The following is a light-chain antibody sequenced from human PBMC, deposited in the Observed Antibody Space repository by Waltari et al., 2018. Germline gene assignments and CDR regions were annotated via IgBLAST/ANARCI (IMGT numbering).Light chain of an antibody. Sequence: QSALTQPASVSGSPGQSITISCTGTSSDVGAYNYVSWYQQHPGKVPQLMIYEVTNRPPGVSNRFSGSKSGNTASLTISGLQPEDEADYYCSSHTTSDSLVFGTGTKVTVL. J-gene: IGLJ1*01. CDR3: SSHTTSDSLV. CDR2: EVT. CDR1: SSDVGAYNY. V-gene: IGLV2-14*01.